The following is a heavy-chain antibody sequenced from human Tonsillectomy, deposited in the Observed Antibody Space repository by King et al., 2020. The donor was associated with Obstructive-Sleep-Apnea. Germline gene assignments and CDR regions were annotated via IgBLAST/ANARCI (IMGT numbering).Heavy chain of an antibody. CDR3: VHDISGYRAFDI. CDR2: MYYSGST. D-gene: IGHD3-22*01. V-gene: IGHV4-31*03. CDR1: GGSISNGGYY. Sequence: QLQESGPGLVKPSQTLSLTCTVSGGSISNGGYYWSWIRQHPGKGLEWIGYMYYSGSTYYNPSLKSRVTISVDTSKNQFSLKLSSVTAADTAVYYCVHDISGYRAFDIWGQGTMVTVSS. J-gene: IGHJ3*02.